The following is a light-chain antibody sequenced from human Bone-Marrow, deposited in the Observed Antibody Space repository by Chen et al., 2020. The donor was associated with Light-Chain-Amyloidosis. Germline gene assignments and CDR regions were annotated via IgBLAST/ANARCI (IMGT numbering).Light chain of an antibody. CDR1: QGITNY. CDR2: AAS. V-gene: IGKV1-8*01. Sequence: AIRLIQSPSSLSASTGDIVTITCRASQGITNYLAWYQQRPGEAPHLLISAASTLHSGVPSRFNGTGSGTDFTLTITSQQSEDFATYFCQQYYTYPLTFGGGTKVDI. CDR3: QQYYTYPLT. J-gene: IGKJ4*01.